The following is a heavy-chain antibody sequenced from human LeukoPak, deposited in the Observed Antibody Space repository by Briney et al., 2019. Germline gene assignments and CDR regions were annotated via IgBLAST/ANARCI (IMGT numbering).Heavy chain of an antibody. CDR2: IYPGDSDT. CDR3: ARRSAMATRPFDY. Sequence: NSGESLKISCKGSGYSFNTYWIGWVRQMPGKGLEWMGIIYPGDSDTRYSPSFQGQVTISADKSISTAYLQWSSLKASDTAMYYCARRSAMATRPFDYWGQGTLVTVSS. J-gene: IGHJ4*02. CDR1: GYSFNTYW. D-gene: IGHD5-18*01. V-gene: IGHV5-51*01.